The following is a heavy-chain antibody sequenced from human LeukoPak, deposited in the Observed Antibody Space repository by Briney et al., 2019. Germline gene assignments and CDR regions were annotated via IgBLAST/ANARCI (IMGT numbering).Heavy chain of an antibody. D-gene: IGHD3-10*01. V-gene: IGHV4-4*07. CDR2: IYTSGGT. CDR3: ANRNAVAMLRGAYDF. Sequence: SETLSHTRTVSGGSHYKCYRQRIRQPAGKGLEWIGRIYTSGGTKYNPSLKSRVSMSVDTSKNQFSLRLGSVTAADTAVYYCANRNAVAMLRGAYDFWGQGTLVTVSS. J-gene: IGHJ4*02. CDR1: GGSHYKCY.